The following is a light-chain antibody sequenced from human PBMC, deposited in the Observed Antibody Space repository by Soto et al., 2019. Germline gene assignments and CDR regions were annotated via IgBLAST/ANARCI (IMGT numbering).Light chain of an antibody. Sequence: DIQMTQSPSSVSASVGDTVTISCRASQGISTWLAWYQQKPGKAPKLLIYAASYLQNGVPSRCSGRGSGTDFTLTISSLQPEDFVTYYCQQANSFPRTFGQGTKLEIK. CDR3: QQANSFPRT. CDR1: QGISTW. CDR2: AAS. J-gene: IGKJ2*02. V-gene: IGKV1-12*01.